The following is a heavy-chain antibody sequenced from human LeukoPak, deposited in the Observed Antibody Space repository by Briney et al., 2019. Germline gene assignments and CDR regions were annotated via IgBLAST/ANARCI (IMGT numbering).Heavy chain of an antibody. CDR2: IYPGDSDT. CDR3: ARRYSGYDYRYFDY. V-gene: IGHV5-51*01. J-gene: IGHJ4*02. D-gene: IGHD5-12*01. Sequence: GESLKISCKASGYSFTSYWIGWVRQMPGKGLEWMGLIYPGDSDTRYSPSFQGQVTISADKSISTAYLQWSSLKASDAAMYYCARRYSGYDYRYFDYWGQGTLVTVSS. CDR1: GYSFTSYW.